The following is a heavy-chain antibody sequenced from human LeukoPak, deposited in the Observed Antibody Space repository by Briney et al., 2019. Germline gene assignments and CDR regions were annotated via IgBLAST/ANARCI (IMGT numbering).Heavy chain of an antibody. CDR2: ISASGPST. Sequence: PGGSLRLSCAASGFTFTSYAMTWVRQAPGKGLEWVSSISASGPSTYYAGSVKGRFTISRDNSKNTLHLQMNSLRAEDTAVYYCAKAHNLCSSISCYFDFWGLGTLVTVSS. CDR1: GFTFTSYA. CDR3: AKAHNLCSSISCYFDF. J-gene: IGHJ4*02. V-gene: IGHV3-23*01. D-gene: IGHD2-2*01.